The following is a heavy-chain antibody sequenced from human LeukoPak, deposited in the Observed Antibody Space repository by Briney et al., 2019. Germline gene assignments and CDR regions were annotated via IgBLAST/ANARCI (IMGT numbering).Heavy chain of an antibody. CDR3: ASGGSGSYGGY. CDR1: GFTVSSNY. CDR2: ISYDGSNK. Sequence: GGSLRLSCAASGFTVSSNYMSWVRQAPGKGLEWVAVISYDGSNKYYADSVKGRFTISRDNTKNTLYLQMNSLRAEDTAVYYCASGGSGSYGGYWGQGTLVTVSS. D-gene: IGHD3-10*01. V-gene: IGHV3-30*03. J-gene: IGHJ4*02.